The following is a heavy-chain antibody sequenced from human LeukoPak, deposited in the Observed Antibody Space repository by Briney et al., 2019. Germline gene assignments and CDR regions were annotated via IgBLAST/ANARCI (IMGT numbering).Heavy chain of an antibody. CDR3: ARGGSCSGGRCYELTNWFDP. J-gene: IGHJ5*02. D-gene: IGHD2-15*01. Sequence: GASVKVSCKASGYTFTSYDINWVRQATGQGLEWMGWMNPNSGNTGYAQKFQGRVTMTRNTSISTAYMELSSLRSEDTAVYYCARGGSCSGGRCYELTNWFDPWRQGTLVTVSP. CDR2: MNPNSGNT. V-gene: IGHV1-8*01. CDR1: GYTFTSYD.